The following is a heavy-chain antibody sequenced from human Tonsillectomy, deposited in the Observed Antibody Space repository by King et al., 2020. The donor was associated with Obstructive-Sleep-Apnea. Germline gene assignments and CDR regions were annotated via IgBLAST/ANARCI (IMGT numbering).Heavy chain of an antibody. J-gene: IGHJ6*02. CDR2: IIPIFGTA. CDR3: ARVRGYCSGGSCYYYYGMDV. D-gene: IGHD2-15*01. V-gene: IGHV1-69*01. CDR1: GGTFSSYA. Sequence: VQLVESGAEVKKPGSSVKVSCTASGGTFSSYAISWVRQAPGQGLEWMGGIIPIFGTANYAQKFQGRVTITADESTSTAYMELSSLRSEDTAVYYCARVRGYCSGGSCYYYYGMDVWGQGTTVTVSS.